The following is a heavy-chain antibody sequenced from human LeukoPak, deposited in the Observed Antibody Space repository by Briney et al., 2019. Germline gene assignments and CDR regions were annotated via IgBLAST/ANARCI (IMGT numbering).Heavy chain of an antibody. CDR2: IRYEGSNK. CDR3: AKEKYTTRITIFGVVGSDY. J-gene: IGHJ4*02. Sequence: PGGSLRLSCAASGVTFSSDGMHWVRQAPGRGLEWGALIRYEGSNKYYADSVKGRFTISRDNSKNTLYLQKNSLRAEDTAVYYCAKEKYTTRITIFGVVGSDYWGQGTLVTVSS. V-gene: IGHV3-30*02. CDR1: GVTFSSDG. D-gene: IGHD3-3*01.